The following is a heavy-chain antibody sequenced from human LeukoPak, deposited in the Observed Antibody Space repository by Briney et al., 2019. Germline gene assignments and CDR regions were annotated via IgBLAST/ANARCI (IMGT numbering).Heavy chain of an antibody. Sequence: GASVKVSCKASGYTFTSYAISWVRQAPGQGLEWMGGIIPIFGTANYAQKFQGRVTITADESTSTAYMELSSLRSEDTAVYYCARDRYGSGSYHFDYWGQGTLVTVSS. CDR3: ARDRYGSGSYHFDY. CDR2: IIPIFGTA. CDR1: GYTFTSYA. J-gene: IGHJ4*02. D-gene: IGHD3-10*01. V-gene: IGHV1-69*13.